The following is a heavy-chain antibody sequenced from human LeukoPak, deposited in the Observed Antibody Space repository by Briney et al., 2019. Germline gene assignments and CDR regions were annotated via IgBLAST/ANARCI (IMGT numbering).Heavy chain of an antibody. CDR1: GFTFSSYA. CDR3: AKVHQVAAVANTDASDI. CDR2: ISGSGGTT. J-gene: IGHJ3*02. V-gene: IGHV3-23*01. Sequence: GGSLRLSCAASGFTFSSYAINWVRQAPGKGLEWVSAISGSGGTTYYADSVKGRFTISRDNSKNTLYLQMNSLRAEDTAVYYCAKVHQVAAVANTDASDIWGQGTMVTVSS. D-gene: IGHD6-19*01.